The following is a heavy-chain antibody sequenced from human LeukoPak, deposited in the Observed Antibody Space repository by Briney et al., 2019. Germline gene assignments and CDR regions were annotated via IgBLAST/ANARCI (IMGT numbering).Heavy chain of an antibody. D-gene: IGHD3-22*01. CDR2: IYTSGST. CDR3: ARHGSHYYDSSGYYYVSYYYGMDV. V-gene: IGHV4-4*07. Sequence: SETLSLTCTVSGGSISSYYWSWIRQPAGKGLEWIGRIYTSGSTNYNPSLKSRVTMSVDTSKNQFSLKLSSVTAADTAVYYCARHGSHYYDSSGYYYVSYYYGMDVWGQGTTVTVSS. CDR1: GGSISSYY. J-gene: IGHJ6*02.